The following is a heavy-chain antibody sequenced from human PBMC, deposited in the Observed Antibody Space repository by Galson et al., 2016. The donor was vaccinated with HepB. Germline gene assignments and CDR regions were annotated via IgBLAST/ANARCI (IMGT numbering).Heavy chain of an antibody. CDR3: ARDLVIAARSTYYYYGRDV. Sequence: SVKVSCKASGGTFSTYAISWVRQAPGQGLEWMGGIIPIFDTANYAQKFQGRVTITADESTSTAYMELSSLRSEDTAVYYCARDLVIAARSTYYYYGRDVGGQGTTVTVSS. D-gene: IGHD6-6*01. J-gene: IGHJ6*02. V-gene: IGHV1-69*13. CDR1: GGTFSTYA. CDR2: IIPIFDTA.